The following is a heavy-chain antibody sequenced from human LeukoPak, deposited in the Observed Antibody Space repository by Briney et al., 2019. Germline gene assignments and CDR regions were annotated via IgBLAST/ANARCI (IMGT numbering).Heavy chain of an antibody. CDR1: GGSISSSSYY. Sequence: SETLSLTCTVSGGSISSSSYYWGWIRQPPGKGLEWIGSIYYSGSTYYNPSLKSRVTISVDTSKNQFSLKLSSVTAADTAVYYCARGRRRVVRGATFDYWGQGTLVTVSS. D-gene: IGHD3-10*01. CDR3: ARGRRRVVRGATFDY. CDR2: IYYSGST. J-gene: IGHJ4*02. V-gene: IGHV4-39*01.